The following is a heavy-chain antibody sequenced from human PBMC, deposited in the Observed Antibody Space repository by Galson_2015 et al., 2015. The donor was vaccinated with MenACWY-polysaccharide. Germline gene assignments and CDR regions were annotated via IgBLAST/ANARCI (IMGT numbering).Heavy chain of an antibody. CDR1: GGSFPTYF. CDR3: ARAWSSGYYSDY. V-gene: IGHV4-34*01. D-gene: IGHD3-22*01. J-gene: IGHJ4*02. Sequence: LTCAVYGGSFPTYFWTWIRQSPDTGLEGLAEINHAGRTTYNPTLRSRVTVSVDPSKNQFSINLTSVTAADTAVYYCARAWSSGYYSDYWGQGIPVTISS. CDR2: INHAGRT.